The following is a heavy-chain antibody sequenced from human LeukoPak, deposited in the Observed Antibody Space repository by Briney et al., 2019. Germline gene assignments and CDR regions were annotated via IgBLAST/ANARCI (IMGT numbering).Heavy chain of an antibody. Sequence: GGSLRLSCAASGFTFSSYAMHWVRQAPGKGLEWVAVISYDGSNKYYAYSVKGRFTISRDNSKNTLYLQMNSLRAEDTAVYYCARSYQGGSDYWGQGTLVTVSS. CDR1: GFTFSSYA. CDR3: ARSYQGGSDY. V-gene: IGHV3-30*01. D-gene: IGHD1-26*01. J-gene: IGHJ4*02. CDR2: ISYDGSNK.